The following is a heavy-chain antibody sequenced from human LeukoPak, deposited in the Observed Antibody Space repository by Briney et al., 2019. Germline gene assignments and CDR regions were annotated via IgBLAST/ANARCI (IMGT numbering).Heavy chain of an antibody. D-gene: IGHD2-15*01. CDR3: AKVVLGYCSGGSCFFDY. J-gene: IGHJ4*02. CDR2: ISYDGINK. Sequence: GGSLRLSCAASGFTFTTYGMHWVRQAPGKGLEWVAVISYDGINKYYADSVKGRFTISRDNSKNTLYLQMNSLRAEDTAVYYCAKVVLGYCSGGSCFFDYWGQGTLVTVSS. CDR1: GFTFTTYG. V-gene: IGHV3-30*18.